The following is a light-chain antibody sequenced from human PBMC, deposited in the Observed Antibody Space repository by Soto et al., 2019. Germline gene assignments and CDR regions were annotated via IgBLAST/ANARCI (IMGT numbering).Light chain of an antibody. CDR1: QSISSW. V-gene: IGKV1-5*03. CDR2: KAS. Sequence: DIQMTQSPSTLSASVGDRVTITCRASQSISSWLAWYHQKPGKAPKLLIYKASSLESGVPSRFSGSGSGTEFTLTISSLQPDDFATYYCQLYNDYPWTFGQGTKVEIK. J-gene: IGKJ1*01. CDR3: QLYNDYPWT.